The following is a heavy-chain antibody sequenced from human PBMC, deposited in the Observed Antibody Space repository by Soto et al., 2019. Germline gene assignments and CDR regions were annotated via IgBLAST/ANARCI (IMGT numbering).Heavy chain of an antibody. CDR2: ISYDGSNK. CDR3: ARDLSGYCSGGSCYPGYYFDY. V-gene: IGHV3-30-3*01. Sequence: GGSLRLSCAASGFTFSSYAMHWVRQAPGKGLEWVAVISYDGSNKYYADSVKGRFTISRDNSKNTLNLQMNSLRAEDTAVYYCARDLSGYCSGGSCYPGYYFDYWGQGTLVTVSS. D-gene: IGHD2-15*01. CDR1: GFTFSSYA. J-gene: IGHJ4*02.